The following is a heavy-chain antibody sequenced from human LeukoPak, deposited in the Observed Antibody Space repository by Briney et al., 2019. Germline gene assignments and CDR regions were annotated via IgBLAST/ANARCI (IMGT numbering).Heavy chain of an antibody. D-gene: IGHD2-2*01. CDR1: GGSISSGGYY. V-gene: IGHV4-31*03. CDR2: IYYSGST. Sequence: SQTLSLTCTVSGGSISSGGYYWSWIRQHPGKGLEWIGYIYYSGSTYYNPSLKSRVSISVDTSKNQFSLKLTSVTAADTAVYYCARVSSYQLLIDIWGQGTMVTVS. CDR3: ARVSSYQLLIDI. J-gene: IGHJ3*02.